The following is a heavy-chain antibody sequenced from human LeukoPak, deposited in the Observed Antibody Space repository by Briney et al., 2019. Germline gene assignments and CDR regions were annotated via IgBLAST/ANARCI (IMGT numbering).Heavy chain of an antibody. D-gene: IGHD3-22*01. V-gene: IGHV1-46*01. CDR2: INPSGGST. J-gene: IGHJ4*02. CDR1: GYTFTSYF. CDR3: ARVGTFYYDSSVYYYDY. Sequence: GASVKVSCKASGYTFTSYFMHWVQQAPGQGLEWMGIINPSGGSTSYAQKFQGRVTMTRGMSTSTVYMELSSLRSEDTAVYYCARVGTFYYDSSVYYYDYWGQGTLVTVSS.